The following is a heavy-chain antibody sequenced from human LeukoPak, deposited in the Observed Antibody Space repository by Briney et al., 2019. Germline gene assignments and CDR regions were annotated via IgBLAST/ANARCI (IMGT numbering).Heavy chain of an antibody. CDR1: AFTFSSFA. V-gene: IGHV3-23*01. CDR2: ISGSGGST. CDR3: ARDKEATTAYFDY. Sequence: GGSLRLSCAASAFTFSSFAMSWVRQAPGKGLEWVSTISGSGGSTYYADSVKGRFTISRDNSKNTLYLQMNTLGAEDTAIYYCARDKEATTAYFDYWGQGTLVTVSS. D-gene: IGHD5-24*01. J-gene: IGHJ4*02.